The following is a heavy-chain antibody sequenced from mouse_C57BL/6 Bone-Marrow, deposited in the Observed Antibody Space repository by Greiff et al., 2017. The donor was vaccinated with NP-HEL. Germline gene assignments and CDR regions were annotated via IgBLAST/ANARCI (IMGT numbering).Heavy chain of an antibody. CDR3: AGDYDGYWYFDV. V-gene: IGHV12-3*01. CDR2: ITHSGET. J-gene: IGHJ1*03. D-gene: IGHD2-3*01. CDR1: GFPITSGYY. Sequence: VQLVESGPGLVKLSQSLFLTCSITGFPITSGYYWIWIRQSPGKPLEWMGYITHSGETFYNPSLQSPISITRETSKNQFFLQLNSVTTEDTAMYYCAGDYDGYWYFDVWGTGTTVTVSS.